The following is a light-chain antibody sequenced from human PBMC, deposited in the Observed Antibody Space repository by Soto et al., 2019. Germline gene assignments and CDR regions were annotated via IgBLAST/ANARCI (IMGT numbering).Light chain of an antibody. Sequence: EVVMTQSPANLSVXPXXXXXPXXLASQPVSDKLAWYQQKPGQAPRLLIYGASARALGIPDRFSGSGSGTEFSFTVTSLQSEDFAVYYCQQYDQWPITFGQGTRLEIK. V-gene: IGKV3-15*01. CDR1: QPVSDK. CDR2: GAS. CDR3: QQYDQWPIT. J-gene: IGKJ5*01.